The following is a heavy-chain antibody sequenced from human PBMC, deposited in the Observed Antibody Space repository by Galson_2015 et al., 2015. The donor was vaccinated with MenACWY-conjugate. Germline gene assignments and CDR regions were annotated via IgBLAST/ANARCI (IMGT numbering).Heavy chain of an antibody. D-gene: IGHD5-18*01. J-gene: IGHJ5*02. Sequence: SANDSYKASEATFCHYAMHWLHQGGGHRLEYMGSIKGGTGTRRSSQKFQDRVTIITDTSANPAYMELRRLRSEDNAVYFCSRAHLGYCYDYFDPWGQGTLVTVSS. CDR2: IKGGTGTR. CDR1: EATFCHYA. CDR3: SRAHLGYCYDYFDP. V-gene: IGHV1-3*01.